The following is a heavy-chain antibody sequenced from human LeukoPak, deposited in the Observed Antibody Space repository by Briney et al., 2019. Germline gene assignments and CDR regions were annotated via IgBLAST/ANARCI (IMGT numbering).Heavy chain of an antibody. CDR2: INPNSGGT. Sequence: ASVKVSCKASGYTVTGYYMHWVRQAPGQGLEWMGWINPNSGGTNYAQKFQGSVTMTRDTSISTAYMVLSRLRSDDTAVYYCASGYSSGGYYFYYWGQGTLVTVSS. D-gene: IGHD6-19*01. CDR1: GYTVTGYY. V-gene: IGHV1-2*02. CDR3: ASGYSSGGYYFYY. J-gene: IGHJ4*02.